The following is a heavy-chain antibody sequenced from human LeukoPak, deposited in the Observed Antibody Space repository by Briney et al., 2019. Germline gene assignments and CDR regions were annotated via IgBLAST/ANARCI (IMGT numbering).Heavy chain of an antibody. J-gene: IGHJ4*02. Sequence: SETLSLTCTVSGGSISSGGYYWSWIRQHPGKGLEWIGYIYYSGSTYYNPSLKSRVTISVDTSKNQFSLKLSSVTAADTAVYYCARCSSTWPTLFDYWGQGTLVTVSS. CDR1: GGSISSGGYY. V-gene: IGHV4-31*03. CDR3: ARCSSTWPTLFDY. D-gene: IGHD3-10*02. CDR2: IYYSGST.